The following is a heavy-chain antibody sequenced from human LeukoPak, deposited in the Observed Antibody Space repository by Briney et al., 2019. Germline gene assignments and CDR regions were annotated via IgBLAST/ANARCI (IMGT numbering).Heavy chain of an antibody. J-gene: IGHJ5*02. Sequence: PGGSLRLSCAASGFTISSYAMSWLRQAPGKGPEWVAGISANDASGGSIHYADSVKGRFTVSRDDSKNTLYLQMNSLRAEDTAVYSCAKTPRDGYWQFNWFDPWGQGTLVTVSS. D-gene: IGHD2-8*02. V-gene: IGHV3-23*01. CDR2: ISANDASGGSI. CDR3: AKTPRDGYWQFNWFDP. CDR1: GFTISSYA.